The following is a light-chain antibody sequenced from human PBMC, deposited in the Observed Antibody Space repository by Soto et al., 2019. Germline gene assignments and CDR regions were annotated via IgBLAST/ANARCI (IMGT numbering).Light chain of an antibody. V-gene: IGKV1-5*03. CDR2: KAS. J-gene: IGKJ1*01. CDR1: QSISSW. CDR3: QQYNSYPWT. Sequence: DIQMPQSPSTLSASVGDRVTITCRASQSISSWLAWYQQKPGKAPKLLIYKASTLESGVPSRFSGSGSGTEFTLTISSLQPDDFATYYCQQYNSYPWTFGQGTKVDIK.